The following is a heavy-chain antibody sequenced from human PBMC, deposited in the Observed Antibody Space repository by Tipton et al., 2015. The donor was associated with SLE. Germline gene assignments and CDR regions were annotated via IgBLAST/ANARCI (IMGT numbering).Heavy chain of an antibody. J-gene: IGHJ6*02. CDR2: ISYDGSNK. D-gene: IGHD6-19*01. CDR1: GFTFSSYA. V-gene: IGHV3-30*18. CDR3: AKDLDSSGWYRYYYYYGMDV. Sequence: SLRLSCAASGFTFSSYAMHWVRQAPGKGLEWVAVISYDGSNKYYADSVKGRFTISRDNSKNTLYLQMNSLRAEDTAVYYCAKDLDSSGWYRYYYYYGMDVWGQGTTVTVSS.